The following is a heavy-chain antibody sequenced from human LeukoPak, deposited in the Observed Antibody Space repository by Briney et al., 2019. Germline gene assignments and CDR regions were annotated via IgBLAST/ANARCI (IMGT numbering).Heavy chain of an antibody. CDR2: IIPIFGTA. V-gene: IGHV1-69*13. CDR1: GGTFSSYA. J-gene: IGHJ4*02. Sequence: GASVKVSCKASGGTFSSYAISWVRQAPGQGLEWMGGIIPIFGTANYAQKFQGRVTITADESTSTAYMELSRLRSEDTAVYYCARGYCSSTSCDYFDYWGQGTLVTVSS. CDR3: ARGYCSSTSCDYFDY. D-gene: IGHD2-2*01.